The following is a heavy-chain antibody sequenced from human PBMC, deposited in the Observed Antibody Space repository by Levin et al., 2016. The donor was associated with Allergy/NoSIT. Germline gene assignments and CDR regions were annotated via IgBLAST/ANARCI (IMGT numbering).Heavy chain of an antibody. J-gene: IGHJ4*02. Sequence: GGSLRLSCAASGFTFSSYSMNWVRQAPGKGLEWVSSISSSSSYIYYADSVKGRFTISRDNAKNSLYLQMNSLRAEDTALYYCAKGQGPYSSSFDHWGQGTLVTSPQ. D-gene: IGHD6-6*01. V-gene: IGHV3-21*04. CDR2: ISSSSSYI. CDR1: GFTFSSYS. CDR3: AKGQGPYSSSFDH.